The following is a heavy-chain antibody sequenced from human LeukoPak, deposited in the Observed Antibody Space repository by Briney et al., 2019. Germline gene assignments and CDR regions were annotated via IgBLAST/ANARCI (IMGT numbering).Heavy chain of an antibody. D-gene: IGHD3-10*01. CDR2: IYYSGRS. Sequence: SETLSLTCSVSGAAINKYYWSWIRQPPGRGLEWIGYIYYSGRSDYNPSLKSRVTISVDTSKNQFSLKLSSVTAADTAVYYCARHGISMVRGVPRDAFDIWGQGTMVTVSS. CDR1: GAAINKYY. CDR3: ARHGISMVRGVPRDAFDI. V-gene: IGHV4-59*08. J-gene: IGHJ3*02.